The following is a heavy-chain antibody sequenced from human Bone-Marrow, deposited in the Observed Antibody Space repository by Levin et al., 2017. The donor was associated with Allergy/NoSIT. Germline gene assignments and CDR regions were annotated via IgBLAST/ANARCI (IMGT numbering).Heavy chain of an antibody. Sequence: ASVKVSCKASGGTFSSYAISWVRQAPGQGLEWMGGIIPIFGTANYAQKFQGRVTITADESTSTAYMELSSLRSEDTAVYYCARDFWGYYGSGTLEGNWFDPWGQGTLVTVSS. D-gene: IGHD3-10*01. CDR3: ARDFWGYYGSGTLEGNWFDP. CDR2: IIPIFGTA. J-gene: IGHJ5*02. V-gene: IGHV1-69*13. CDR1: GGTFSSYA.